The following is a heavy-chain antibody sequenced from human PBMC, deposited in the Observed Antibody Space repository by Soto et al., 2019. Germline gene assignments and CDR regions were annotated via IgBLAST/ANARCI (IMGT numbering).Heavy chain of an antibody. V-gene: IGHV3-23*01. CDR1: GFTFSSYA. D-gene: IGHD6-19*01. CDR2: ISGSGGST. J-gene: IGHJ4*02. CDR3: ASRSSGWYFDY. Sequence: EVQLLESGGGLVQPGGSLRLSCAASGFTFSSYAMNWVRQAPGKGLEWVSAISGSGGSTYYADSVKGRFTISRDNSKNTLYQQMNSLRAEDTAVYYCASRSSGWYFDYWRQGTLVTVSS.